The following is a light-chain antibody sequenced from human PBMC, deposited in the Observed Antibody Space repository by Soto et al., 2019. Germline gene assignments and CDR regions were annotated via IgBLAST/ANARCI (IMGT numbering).Light chain of an antibody. V-gene: IGKV3-20*01. Sequence: EIVLTQSPGTLSLSPGERASLSCRASQSVSSSYLAWYQQIPGQAPRLLIYGAFKRATGIPDRFSGSGSGTDFTLTISRLEPEDFSVYYCHQYGTAPLTFGPGTKGDIK. CDR2: GAF. CDR3: HQYGTAPLT. CDR1: QSVSSSY. J-gene: IGKJ3*01.